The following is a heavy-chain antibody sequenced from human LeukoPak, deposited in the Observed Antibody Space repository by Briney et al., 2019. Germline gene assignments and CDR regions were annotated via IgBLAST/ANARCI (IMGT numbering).Heavy chain of an antibody. D-gene: IGHD6-19*01. Sequence: SETLSLTCTVSGDSISVNYNWGWIRQPPGKGLEWIGSIFYSGATYYSPSLKSRVTISVDTSKNQFSLKLSSMTAADTAVYYCVRHRQWLLFPDYWGQGTLVTVSS. J-gene: IGHJ4*02. V-gene: IGHV4-39*01. CDR2: IFYSGAT. CDR3: VRHRQWLLFPDY. CDR1: GDSISVNYN.